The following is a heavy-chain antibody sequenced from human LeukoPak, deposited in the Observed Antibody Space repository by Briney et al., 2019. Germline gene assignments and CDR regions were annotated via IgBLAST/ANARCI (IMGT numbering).Heavy chain of an antibody. CDR3: ARGGLQWLD. Sequence: PSETLSLTCTVSGGSISSSSYYWGWIRQPPGKGLEWIGSIYYSGSTYYNPSLKSRVTISVDTSKNQFSLKLSSVTAADTAVYYCARGGLQWLDWGQGTLVTDSS. CDR2: IYYSGST. D-gene: IGHD6-19*01. V-gene: IGHV4-39*07. CDR1: GGSISSSSYY. J-gene: IGHJ4*02.